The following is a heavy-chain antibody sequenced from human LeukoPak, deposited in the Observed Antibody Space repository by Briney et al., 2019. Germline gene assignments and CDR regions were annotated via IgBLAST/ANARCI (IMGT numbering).Heavy chain of an antibody. V-gene: IGHV3-23*01. CDR2: ISGSGGST. CDR1: GFTVSSNY. Sequence: PGGSLRLSCAASGFTVSSNYMSWVRQAPGKGLEWVSAISGSGGSTYYADSVKGRFTISRDNSKNTLYLQMNSLRAEDTAVYYCAKGRIMITFGGVIVDAFDIWGQGTMVTVSS. CDR3: AKGRIMITFGGVIVDAFDI. D-gene: IGHD3-16*02. J-gene: IGHJ3*02.